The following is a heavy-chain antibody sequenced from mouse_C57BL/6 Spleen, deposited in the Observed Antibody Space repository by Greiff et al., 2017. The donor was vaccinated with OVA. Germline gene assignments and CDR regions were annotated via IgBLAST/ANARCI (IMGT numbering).Heavy chain of an antibody. CDR3: VRGDDYDWYFDV. CDR2: IRSKSSNYAT. J-gene: IGHJ1*03. CDR1: GFTFNTYA. D-gene: IGHD2-4*01. Sequence: EAGGGLVQPKGSLNLSCAASGFTFNTYAMHWVRQAPGKGLEWVARIRSKSSNYATYYADSVKDRFTISRDDSQSMLYLQMNNRKTEDTAMYYCVRGDDYDWYFDVWGTGPTVTVSS. V-gene: IGHV10-3*01.